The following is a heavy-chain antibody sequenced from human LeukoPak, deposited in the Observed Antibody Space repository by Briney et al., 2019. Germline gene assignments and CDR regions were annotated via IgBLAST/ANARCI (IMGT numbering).Heavy chain of an antibody. CDR1: GLTLSNFW. CDR2: IHPEGNEK. Sequence: GGSLRLSCAASGLTLSNFWMSWVRQAPGRGLEWVANIHPEGNEKYHVESVKGRFTISRDNTRDLLFLQMNGLRVEDTAVYYCARGDDFSGDHWGQGTLVTVSS. CDR3: ARGDDFSGDH. J-gene: IGHJ4*02. D-gene: IGHD1-1*01. V-gene: IGHV3-7*04.